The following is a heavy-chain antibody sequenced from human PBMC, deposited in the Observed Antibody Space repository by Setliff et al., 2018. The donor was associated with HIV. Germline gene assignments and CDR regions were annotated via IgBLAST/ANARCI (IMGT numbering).Heavy chain of an antibody. Sequence: SETLSLTCAVYGGSFSGYYWSWIRQPPGKGLEWIGEINHSGSTNYNPSLKSRVTISVDTSKNQFSLKLSSVTAADTAVYYCARAYSYYYYYMDVWGKGTTVTVSS. CDR2: INHSGST. J-gene: IGHJ6*03. V-gene: IGHV4-34*01. CDR1: GGSFSGYY. D-gene: IGHD4-4*01. CDR3: ARAYSYYYYYMDV.